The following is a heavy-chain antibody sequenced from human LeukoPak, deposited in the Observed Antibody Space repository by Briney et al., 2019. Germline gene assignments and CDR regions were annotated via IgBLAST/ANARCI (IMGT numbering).Heavy chain of an antibody. CDR2: IYYSGST. Sequence: KPSETLSLTCTVSGGSLSSGSYYGRWIRQPPGKGLEWIGYIYYSGSTNYNPSLKSRVTISVDTSKNQFSLKLSSVTAADTAVYYCARESISRLERRSYYFDYWGQGTLVTVSS. D-gene: IGHD1-1*01. J-gene: IGHJ4*02. CDR3: ARESISRLERRSYYFDY. CDR1: GGSLSSGSYY. V-gene: IGHV4-61*01.